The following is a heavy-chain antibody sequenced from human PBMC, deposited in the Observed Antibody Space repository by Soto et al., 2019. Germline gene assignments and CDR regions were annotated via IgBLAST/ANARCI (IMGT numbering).Heavy chain of an antibody. D-gene: IGHD3-10*01. CDR1: GFTFSSYS. CDR2: ISSSSSTI. CDR3: ADYGSGSYYNHLGY. J-gene: IGHJ4*02. Sequence: EVQLVESGGGLVQPGGSLRLSCAASGFTFSSYSMNWVRQAPGKGLEWVSYISSSSSTIYYADSVKGRFTISRDNAKNSLYLQMNSLRDEDTAVYYCADYGSGSYYNHLGYWGQGTLVTVSS. V-gene: IGHV3-48*02.